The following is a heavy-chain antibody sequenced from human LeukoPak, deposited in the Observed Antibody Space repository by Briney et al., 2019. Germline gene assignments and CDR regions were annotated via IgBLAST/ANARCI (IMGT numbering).Heavy chain of an antibody. V-gene: IGHV1-2*02. Sequence: GASVKVSCKASGGTFRSYAITWVRQAPGQGLEWMGWINPNSGGTNYAQKFQGRVTMTRDTSISTAYMELSRLRSDDTAVYYCASGYYSYDFDYWGQGTLVIVSS. J-gene: IGHJ4*02. CDR2: INPNSGGT. D-gene: IGHD3-22*01. CDR1: GGTFRSYA. CDR3: ASGYYSYDFDY.